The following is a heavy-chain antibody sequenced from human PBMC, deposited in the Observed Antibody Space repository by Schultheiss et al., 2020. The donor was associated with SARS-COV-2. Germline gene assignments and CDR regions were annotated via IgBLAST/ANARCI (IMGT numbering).Heavy chain of an antibody. CDR2: INHSGST. CDR1: GFTFSSYW. CDR3: ARELELRLALGPLLDY. D-gene: IGHD1-7*01. Sequence: ESLKISCAASGFTFSSYWMSWVRQPPGKGLEWIGEINHSGSTNYNPSLKSRVTISVDTSKNQFSLQLNSVTPEDTAVYYCARELELRLALGPLLDYWGQGTLVTVSS. V-gene: IGHV4-34*01. J-gene: IGHJ4*02.